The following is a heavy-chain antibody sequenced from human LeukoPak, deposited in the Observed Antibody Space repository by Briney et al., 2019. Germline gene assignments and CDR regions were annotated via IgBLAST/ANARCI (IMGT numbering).Heavy chain of an antibody. CDR3: AREGYGSGSYRGFDY. J-gene: IGHJ4*02. CDR2: INPNSGGT. Sequence: ASVKVSCKASGYTFTGYYKHWVRQAPGQGLEWMGWINPNSGGTNYAQKFQGWVTMTRDTSISTAYMELSRLSSDDTAVYYCAREGYGSGSYRGFDYWGQGTLVTVSS. V-gene: IGHV1-2*04. D-gene: IGHD3-10*01. CDR1: GYTFTGYY.